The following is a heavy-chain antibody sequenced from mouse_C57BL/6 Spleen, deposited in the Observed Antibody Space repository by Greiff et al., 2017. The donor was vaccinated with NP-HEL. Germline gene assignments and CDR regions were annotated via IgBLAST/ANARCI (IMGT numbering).Heavy chain of an antibody. J-gene: IGHJ4*01. CDR1: GYAFSSSW. Sequence: QVQLKQSGPELVKPGASVKISCKASGYAFSSSWMNWVKQRPGKGLEWIGRIYPGDGDTNYNGKFKGKATLTADKSSSTAYMQRSSLTSEDSAVYICARDPKFPNYAMDYWGQGTSVTVSS. CDR2: IYPGDGDT. CDR3: ARDPKFPNYAMDY. V-gene: IGHV1-82*01.